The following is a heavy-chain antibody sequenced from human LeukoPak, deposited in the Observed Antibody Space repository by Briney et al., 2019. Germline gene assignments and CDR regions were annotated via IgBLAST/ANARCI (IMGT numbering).Heavy chain of an antibody. D-gene: IGHD1-26*01. J-gene: IGHJ4*02. CDR2: INTNTGNP. CDR3: ASGLGATPFDY. Sequence: ASVKVSCKTSGYTFTGYYMHWVRQAPGQGLEWMGWINTNTGNPTYAQGFTGRFVFFLDTSVSTAYLQISSLKAEDTAVYYCASGLGATPFDYWGQGTLVTVSS. CDR1: GYTFTGYY. V-gene: IGHV7-4-1*02.